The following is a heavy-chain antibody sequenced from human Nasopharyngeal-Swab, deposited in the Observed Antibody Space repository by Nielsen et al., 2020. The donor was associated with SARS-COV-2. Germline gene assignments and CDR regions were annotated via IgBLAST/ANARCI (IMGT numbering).Heavy chain of an antibody. CDR3: ARGSRGVAFDI. V-gene: IGHV1-18*01. CDR2: ISAYNGNT. D-gene: IGHD3-10*01. Sequence: ASAKVPCKASGYTFTIYGIIWVRHAPGQGLEWMGWISAYNGNTNHAQKLQCRVTMTTDTSTSTAYMELRSLRSEDTAVYYCARGSRGVAFDIWGQGTMVTVSS. CDR1: GYTFTIYG. J-gene: IGHJ3*02.